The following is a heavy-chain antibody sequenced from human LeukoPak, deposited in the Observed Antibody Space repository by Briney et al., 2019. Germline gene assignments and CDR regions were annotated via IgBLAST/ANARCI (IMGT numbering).Heavy chain of an antibody. CDR3: ARHSNFVAGTAY. V-gene: IGHV3-21*01. CDR2: ISSSSSYI. J-gene: IGHJ4*02. D-gene: IGHD6-19*01. Sequence: PGGSLRLSCAASGFTFSSYSMNWVRQAPGKGLEWVSSISSSSSYIYYADSVKGRFTISRDNAKNSLYLQMNSLRAEDTAVYYCARHSNFVAGTAYWGQGTLVTVSS. CDR1: GFTFSSYS.